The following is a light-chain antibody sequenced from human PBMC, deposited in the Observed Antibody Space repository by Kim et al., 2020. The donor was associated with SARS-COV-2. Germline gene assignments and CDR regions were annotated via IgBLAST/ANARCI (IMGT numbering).Light chain of an antibody. J-gene: IGLJ3*02. V-gene: IGLV2-18*02. CDR2: DVA. CDR1: SSDVGSYNR. Sequence: GQSVTISCTGTSSDVGSYNRVFWFRQPPGTAPKLMIYDVANRPSGVPDRFSGSKSGNTASLTISGLQAEDEADYYCTSSTTSNTWVFGGGTKVTVL. CDR3: TSSTTSNTWV.